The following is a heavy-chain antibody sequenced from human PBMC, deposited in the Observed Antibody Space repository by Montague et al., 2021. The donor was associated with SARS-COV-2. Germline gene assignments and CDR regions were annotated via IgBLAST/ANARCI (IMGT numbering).Heavy chain of an antibody. CDR2: TYYRSKWYN. CDR3: ASGRMVPYSSSWTTLYYYYGMDV. CDR1: GDSVSSSSAA. D-gene: IGHD6-13*01. Sequence: CAISGDSVSSSSAAWNCIRLSPSHGLKSQAGTYYRSKWYNDYAVSVKSRITINPDTSKNQFSLQLNSVTPEDTAVYYCASGRMVPYSSSWTTLYYYYGMDVGGQGTTGTVSS. V-gene: IGHV6-1*01. J-gene: IGHJ6*02.